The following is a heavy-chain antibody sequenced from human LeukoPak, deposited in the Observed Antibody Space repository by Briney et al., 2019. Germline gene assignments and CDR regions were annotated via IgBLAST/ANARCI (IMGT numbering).Heavy chain of an antibody. Sequence: GESLKISCKGSGYSFTSYWIGWVRQMPGKGLEWMGIIYPGDSDTTYSPSFQGQVTISADKSISTVYLQWSSLKASDTAVYYCARAGIDYGVPDAFDIWGQGTMVTVSS. CDR2: IYPGDSDT. V-gene: IGHV5-51*01. CDR1: GYSFTSYW. D-gene: IGHD4-17*01. J-gene: IGHJ3*02. CDR3: ARAGIDYGVPDAFDI.